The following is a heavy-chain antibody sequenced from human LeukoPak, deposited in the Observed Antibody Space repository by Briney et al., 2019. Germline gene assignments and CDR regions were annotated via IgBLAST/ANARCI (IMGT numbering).Heavy chain of an antibody. J-gene: IGHJ6*03. V-gene: IGHV1-69*04. CDR1: GGTFSSYA. CDR3: ASRASGTGPYYYYYMDV. CDR2: IIPILGIA. Sequence: GSSVKVSCKASGGTFSSYAISWVRQAPGQGLEWMGRIIPILGIANYAQKFQGRVTITADESTSTAYMELSSLRSEDTAVYYCASRASGTGPYYYYYMDVWGKGTTVTVSS. D-gene: IGHD1-7*01.